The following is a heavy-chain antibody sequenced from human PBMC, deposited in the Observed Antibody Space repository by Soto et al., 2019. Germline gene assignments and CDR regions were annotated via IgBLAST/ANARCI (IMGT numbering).Heavy chain of an antibody. CDR2: IYHSGST. CDR3: ARRDWSGSTSHFYFDY. CDR1: GGSIISSNW. V-gene: IGHV4-4*02. D-gene: IGHD3-9*01. J-gene: IGHJ4*02. Sequence: SETLSLTCAVSGGSIISSNWWNWVRQPPGKDLERIGEIYHSGSTYYKPSLKSRVAMSVDTSKNQFSLKLTSATAADTAVYYCARRDWSGSTSHFYFDYWGQGVLVTVSS.